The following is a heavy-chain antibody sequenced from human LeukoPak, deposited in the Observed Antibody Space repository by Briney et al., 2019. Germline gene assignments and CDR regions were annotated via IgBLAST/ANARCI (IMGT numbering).Heavy chain of an antibody. V-gene: IGHV4-4*08. Sequence: SETLSLTCTVSGGSISTYYWSWIRQPPGKGLEWIGHIYSRGSTNYNPSLGDRVTMSVDTSKNQFSLTMTSVTAADTAVYYCARLRKGRYFDYIFDYWGQGTLATVSS. CDR2: IYSRGST. D-gene: IGHD3-9*01. CDR3: ARLRKGRYFDYIFDY. J-gene: IGHJ4*02. CDR1: GGSISTYY.